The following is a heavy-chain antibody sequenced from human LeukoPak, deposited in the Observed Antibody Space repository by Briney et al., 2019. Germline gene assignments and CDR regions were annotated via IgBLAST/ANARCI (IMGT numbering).Heavy chain of an antibody. J-gene: IGHJ5*02. CDR3: ARVAGWHWFDP. CDR2: ISITGGST. D-gene: IGHD6-19*01. CDR1: GFTFTNYA. V-gene: IGHV3-23*01. Sequence: GGSLRLSCAASGFTFTNYAMSWVRQAPGKGLEWVSSISITGGSTYYADSVKGRFTISRDNSKNTVYLQMNNMRVDDTAAYYCARVAGWHWFDPWGQGTLVTVSS.